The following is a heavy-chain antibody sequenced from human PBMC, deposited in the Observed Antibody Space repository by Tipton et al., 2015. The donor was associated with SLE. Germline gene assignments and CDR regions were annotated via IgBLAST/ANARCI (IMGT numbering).Heavy chain of an antibody. CDR1: GGSITSNNYY. J-gene: IGHJ6*02. V-gene: IGHV4-61*05. Sequence: TLSLTCTVSGGSITSNNYYWSWIRQPPGKGLEWIGYISDGGGTNYNPSLKSRVTISVDTAKNQFSLKLTSVTAADTAVYYCARGMVTWRGAILGVDVWGQGTTVNVSS. CDR3: ARGMVTWRGAILGVDV. CDR2: ISDGGGT. D-gene: IGHD2-21*02.